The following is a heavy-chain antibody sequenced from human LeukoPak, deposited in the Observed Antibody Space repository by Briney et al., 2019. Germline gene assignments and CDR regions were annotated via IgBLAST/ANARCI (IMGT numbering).Heavy chain of an antibody. CDR3: AKDSWAAAGRGKLYYFDY. J-gene: IGHJ4*02. CDR2: ISDSGGST. V-gene: IGHV3-23*01. CDR1: GFTFSSYA. Sequence: PGGSLRLSCAASGFTFSSYAMSWVRQAPGKGLEWVSAISDSGGSTYCADSVKGRFTISRDNSKNTLYLQMNSLRAEDTAVYYCAKDSWAAAGRGKLYYFDYWGQGTLVTFSS. D-gene: IGHD6-13*01.